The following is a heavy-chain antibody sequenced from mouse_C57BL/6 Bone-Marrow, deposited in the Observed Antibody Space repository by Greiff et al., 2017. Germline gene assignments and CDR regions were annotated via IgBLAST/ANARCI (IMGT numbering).Heavy chain of an antibody. D-gene: IGHD1-1*01. J-gene: IGHJ4*01. Sequence: VQRVESGPGLVAPSQSLSITCTVSGFSLTSYAISWVRQPPGKGLEWLGVIWTGGGTNYNSAHKSKLSISKDNSKSQVFLKMNSLQTDDTARYYCARKGYYGSSYDYYAMGYWDQGTSVTVSS. CDR1: GFSLTSYA. CDR2: IWTGGGT. CDR3: ARKGYYGSSYDYYAMGY. V-gene: IGHV2-9-1*01.